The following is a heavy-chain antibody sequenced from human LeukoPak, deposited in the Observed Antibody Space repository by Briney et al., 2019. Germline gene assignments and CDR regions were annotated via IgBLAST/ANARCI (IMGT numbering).Heavy chain of an antibody. V-gene: IGHV4-30-2*01. Sequence: PSETLSLTCTVSGGSISSGGYYWSWIRQPPGKGLEWIGYIYHSGSTYYNPSLKSRVTISVDRSKNQFSLKLSSVTAADTAVYYCARLAFGDGMDVWGQGTTVTVSS. D-gene: IGHD3-16*01. J-gene: IGHJ6*02. CDR1: GGSISSGGYY. CDR3: ARLAFGDGMDV. CDR2: IYHSGST.